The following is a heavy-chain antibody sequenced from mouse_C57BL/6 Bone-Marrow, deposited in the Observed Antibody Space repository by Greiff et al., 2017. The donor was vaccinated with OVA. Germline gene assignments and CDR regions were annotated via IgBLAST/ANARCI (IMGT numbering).Heavy chain of an antibody. CDR1: GYTFTDYN. CDR3: AREGSYYGSSGYFDY. Sequence: VHVKQSGPELVKPGASVKIPCKASGYTFTDYNMDWVKQSHGKSLEWIGDINPNNGGTIYNQKFKGKATLTVDKSSSTAYMELRSLTSEDTAVYYCAREGSYYGSSGYFDYWGQGTTLTVSS. J-gene: IGHJ2*01. CDR2: INPNNGGT. D-gene: IGHD1-1*01. V-gene: IGHV1-18*01.